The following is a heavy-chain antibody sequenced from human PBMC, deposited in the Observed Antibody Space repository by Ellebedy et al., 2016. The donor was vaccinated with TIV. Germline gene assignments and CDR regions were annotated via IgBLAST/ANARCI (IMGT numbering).Heavy chain of an antibody. CDR1: GFSFSNYW. D-gene: IGHD1-26*01. V-gene: IGHV3-74*01. CDR2: VKSDGSTT. J-gene: IGHJ3*02. CDR3: ARGTITLPRSAFDI. Sequence: GESLKISCAASGFSFSNYWMHWVRQVPGVGLVWVSRVKSDGSTTDYADSVTGRFTISRDNAKNMVYLQMTSLRAEETAVYYCARGTITLPRSAFDIWGQGTMVTVSS.